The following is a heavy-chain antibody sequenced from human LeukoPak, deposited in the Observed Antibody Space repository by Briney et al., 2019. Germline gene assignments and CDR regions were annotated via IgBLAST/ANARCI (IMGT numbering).Heavy chain of an antibody. Sequence: PSETLSLTCTVSGGSISSYYWSWIRQPPGKGLEWIGYIYYSGSTNYNPSLKSRVTISVDTSKNQFSLKLSSVTAADTAVYYCAKDSGPYTSGYYGHWGQGTLVTVSS. CDR3: AKDSGPYTSGYYGH. CDR2: IYYSGST. V-gene: IGHV4-59*01. CDR1: GGSISSYY. J-gene: IGHJ4*02. D-gene: IGHD3-22*01.